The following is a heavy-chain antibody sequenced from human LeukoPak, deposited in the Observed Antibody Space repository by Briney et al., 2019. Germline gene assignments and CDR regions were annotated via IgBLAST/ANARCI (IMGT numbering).Heavy chain of an antibody. CDR2: ISWDGGST. Sequence: GGSLRLSCAASGFTFDDYAMHWVRQAPGKGLEWVSLISWDGGSTYYADSVKGRFTISRDKSKKSLYLQMNSLRAEDTALYYCAKGMVRGVMGAPLYYWGQGTLVTVSS. CDR1: GFTFDDYA. V-gene: IGHV3-43D*03. D-gene: IGHD3-10*01. J-gene: IGHJ4*02. CDR3: AKGMVRGVMGAPLYY.